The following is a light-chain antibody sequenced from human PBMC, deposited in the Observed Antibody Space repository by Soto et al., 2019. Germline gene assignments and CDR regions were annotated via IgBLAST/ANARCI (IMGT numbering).Light chain of an antibody. CDR2: DVN. Sequence: QSALTQPASVSGSPGQSITISCTGTSSDVGGYNYVSWYQQHPGKAPKLMIYDVNTRPSGVSNRFSGSKSGNTASLTISGLQAEDEADYYCSSYTSSISFGGETNLTVL. CDR3: SSYTSSIS. V-gene: IGLV2-14*01. J-gene: IGLJ2*01. CDR1: SSDVGGYNY.